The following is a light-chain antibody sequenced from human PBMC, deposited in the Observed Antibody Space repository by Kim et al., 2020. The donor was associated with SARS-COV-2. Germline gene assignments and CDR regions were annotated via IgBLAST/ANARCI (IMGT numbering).Light chain of an antibody. CDR1: SSDVGGYNY. CDR3: SSYTSSNTLS. J-gene: IGLJ1*01. V-gene: IGLV2-14*03. Sequence: QSALTQPASVSGSPGQSITISCTGTSSDVGGYNYVSWYQQHPGKAPKLMIYDVSNRPSGVSNRFSGSKSGNTASLTISGLQAEDEADYYCSSYTSSNTLSFGTGTKVTVL. CDR2: DVS.